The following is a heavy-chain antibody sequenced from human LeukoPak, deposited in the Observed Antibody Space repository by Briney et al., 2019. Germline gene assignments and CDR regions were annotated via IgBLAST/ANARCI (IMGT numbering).Heavy chain of an antibody. CDR1: GYTFTSYG. Sequence: ASVKVSCKASGYTFTSYGISWVRQAPGQGLEWMGWISAYNGNTNYAQKLQGRVTMTTDTSTSTAYMELRSLRSDDTAVYYCARLQRGDYYYYYMDVWSKGTTVTVSS. CDR2: ISAYNGNT. CDR3: ARLQRGDYYYYYMDV. J-gene: IGHJ6*03. V-gene: IGHV1-18*01.